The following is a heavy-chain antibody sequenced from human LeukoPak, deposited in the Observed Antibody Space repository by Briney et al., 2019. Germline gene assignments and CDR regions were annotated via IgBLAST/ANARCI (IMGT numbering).Heavy chain of an antibody. CDR1: GGSISSSSYY. V-gene: IGHV4-39*07. CDR3: AGEGARIWA. CDR2: IYYSGST. D-gene: IGHD1-26*01. Sequence: PSETLSLTCTVSGGSISSSSYYWGWIRQPPGKGLEWIGSIYYSGSTYYNPSLKSRVTISVDTSKNQFSLKLSSVTAADTAVYYCAGEGARIWAWGQGTLVTVSS. J-gene: IGHJ5*02.